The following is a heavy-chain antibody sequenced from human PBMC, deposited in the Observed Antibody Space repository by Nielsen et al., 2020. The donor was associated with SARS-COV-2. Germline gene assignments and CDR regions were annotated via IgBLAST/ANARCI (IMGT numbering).Heavy chain of an antibody. Sequence: GESLKISCAASGFTLSDSAMHWVRQASGKGLEWVGRIRSKANNYATSYTASVKGRFTISRDDSKNTAYLQMNSLKTEDTAVYYCTRVNPTSGSWFDALDIWGQGTMVTVSS. J-gene: IGHJ3*02. V-gene: IGHV3-73*01. CDR2: IRSKANNYAT. CDR3: TRVNPTSGSWFDALDI. CDR1: GFTLSDSA. D-gene: IGHD6-13*01.